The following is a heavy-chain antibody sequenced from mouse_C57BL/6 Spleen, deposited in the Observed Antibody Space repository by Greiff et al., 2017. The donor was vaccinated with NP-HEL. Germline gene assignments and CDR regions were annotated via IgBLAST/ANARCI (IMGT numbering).Heavy chain of an antibody. CDR2: IRYDGSN. Sequence: EVQLQESGPGLVKPSQSLSLSCSVSGYSITSGYYWNWIRQLPRNKLEWMGYIRYDGSNNYNPSLKNRISITRDTSKNPFNLKLNSVTTEDTATYYCASRLLPYGDYFDDWGQGTTLTVSS. D-gene: IGHD1-1*01. J-gene: IGHJ2*01. CDR3: ASRLLPYGDYFDD. CDR1: GYSITSGYY. V-gene: IGHV3-6*01.